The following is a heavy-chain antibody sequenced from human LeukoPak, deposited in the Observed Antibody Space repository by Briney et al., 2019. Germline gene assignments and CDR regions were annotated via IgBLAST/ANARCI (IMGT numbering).Heavy chain of an antibody. Sequence: SETLSLTCTVSGGSISSYYWSWIRQPPGKGLEWIGYIYYSGSTNYNPPLKSRVTISVDTSKNQFSLKLSSVTAADTAVYYCAREGVDIVATPSRGHYYYYYMDVWGKGTTVTVSS. V-gene: IGHV4-59*01. CDR1: GGSISSYY. J-gene: IGHJ6*03. CDR3: AREGVDIVATPSRGHYYYYYMDV. CDR2: IYYSGST. D-gene: IGHD5-12*01.